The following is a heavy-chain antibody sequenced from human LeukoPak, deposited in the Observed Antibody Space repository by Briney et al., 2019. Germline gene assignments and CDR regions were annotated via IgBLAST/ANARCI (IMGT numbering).Heavy chain of an antibody. CDR1: GFTFSSYG. Sequence: GGSLGLSCAASGFTFSSYGMHWVRQAPGKGLEWVAFIRYDGSNKYYADSVKGRFTISRDNSKNTLYLQMNSLRAEDTAVYYCAKGGDYYAQYWGQGTLVTVSS. CDR2: IRYDGSNK. CDR3: AKGGDYYAQY. J-gene: IGHJ4*02. V-gene: IGHV3-30*02. D-gene: IGHD3-22*01.